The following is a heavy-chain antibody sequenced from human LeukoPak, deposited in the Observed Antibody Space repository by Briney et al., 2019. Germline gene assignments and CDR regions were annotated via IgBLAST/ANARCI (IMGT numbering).Heavy chain of an antibody. CDR1: GFSPSTSGMC. CDR2: IDWDDDK. J-gene: IGHJ3*02. D-gene: IGHD3-10*01. V-gene: IGHV2-70*11. CDR3: ARAYYYGSGRHPFDT. Sequence: SGPTLVTPTQTLTLTCTFSGFSPSTSGMCVNWIRQPPGKALEWLARIDWDDDKYYSTSLRTRLTISKDTSKNRVVLTMASMDPVDTATYYCARAYYYGSGRHPFDTWGQGTMVTVSS.